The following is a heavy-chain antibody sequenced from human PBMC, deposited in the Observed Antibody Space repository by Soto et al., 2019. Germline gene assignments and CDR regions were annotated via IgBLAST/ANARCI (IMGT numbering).Heavy chain of an antibody. D-gene: IGHD2-8*02. CDR2: ISISSSDR. CDR3: ARDPTYGGVNY. J-gene: IGHJ4*02. CDR1: GFTLRTYT. Sequence: PVGSLRLSCAASGFTLRTYTMNWVRQAPGKGLEWVSSISISSSDRYYADSVRGRFTISRDNAKNSLYLQMNSLRAEDTAVYYCARDPTYGGVNYWGQGTLVTVSS. V-gene: IGHV3-21*01.